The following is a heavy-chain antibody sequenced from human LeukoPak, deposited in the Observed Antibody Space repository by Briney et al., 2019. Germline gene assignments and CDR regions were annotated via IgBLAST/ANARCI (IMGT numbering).Heavy chain of an antibody. J-gene: IGHJ6*02. V-gene: IGHV3-9*01. CDR1: GFTFDDYA. Sequence: GGSLRLSCAASGFTFDDYAMHWVRQAPGKGLEWVSGISWNSGSIGYADSVKGRFTISRDNSKNTLYLQMNSLRAEDTAVYYCARDLGAYCGGDCYSSYYGMDVWGQGTTVTISS. CDR2: ISWNSGSI. D-gene: IGHD2-21*02. CDR3: ARDLGAYCGGDCYSSYYGMDV.